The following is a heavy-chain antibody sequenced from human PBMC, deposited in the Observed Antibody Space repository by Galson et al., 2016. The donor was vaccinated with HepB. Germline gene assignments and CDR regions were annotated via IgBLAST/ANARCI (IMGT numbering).Heavy chain of an antibody. CDR1: GGSVSSGSHY. V-gene: IGHV4-61*03. D-gene: IGHD3-10*01. CDR2: IHYSGST. CDR3: ARGNYYGSGPWFDP. J-gene: IGHJ5*02. Sequence: ETLSLTCNVSGGSVSSGSHYWNWIRQPPGKGLQWIGYIHYSGSTSYNPXPKSQITISVDPSKNHFSLRLTSVTAADTAVYFCARGNYYGSGPWFDPWGQGTLVTVSS.